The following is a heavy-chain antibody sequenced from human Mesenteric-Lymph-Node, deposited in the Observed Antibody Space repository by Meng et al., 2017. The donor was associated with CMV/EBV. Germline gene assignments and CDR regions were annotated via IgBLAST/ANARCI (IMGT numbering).Heavy chain of an antibody. CDR2: ISSSSSYI. CDR3: ARVLGRDDAFDI. J-gene: IGHJ3*02. Sequence: GESLKISCATSGITFSNAWMTWVRQAPGKGLEWVSSISSSSSYIYYADSVKGRFTISRDNAKNSLYLQMNSLRAEDTAVYYCARVLGRDDAFDIWGQGTMVTVSS. D-gene: IGHD2-8*02. CDR1: GITFSNAW. V-gene: IGHV3-21*01.